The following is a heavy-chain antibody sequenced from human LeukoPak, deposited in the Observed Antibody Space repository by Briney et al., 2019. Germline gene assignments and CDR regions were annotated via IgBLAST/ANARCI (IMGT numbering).Heavy chain of an antibody. Sequence: GGSLRLSCAASGFTFSSYAMSWVRQAPGKGLEWVAVISYDGSNKYYADSVKGRFAISRDNSKNTLYLQMNSLRAEDTAVYYCAKSVGAVAGNNDAFDIWGQGTNVTVSS. CDR3: AKSVGAVAGNNDAFDI. V-gene: IGHV3-30*18. CDR1: GFTFSSYA. J-gene: IGHJ3*02. D-gene: IGHD6-19*01. CDR2: ISYDGSNK.